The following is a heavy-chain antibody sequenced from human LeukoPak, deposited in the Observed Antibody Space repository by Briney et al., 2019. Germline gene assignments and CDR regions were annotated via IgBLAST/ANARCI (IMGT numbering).Heavy chain of an antibody. CDR3: AREVAVAGTLWDY. Sequence: PSETLSLTCTVSGDSISGYYWSWIRQPPGKGLEWIGYIYYSGNTHYNPSLKSRVTISVDTSKNQFSLKLSSVTAADTAVYYCAREVAVAGTLWDYWGQGTIVSVSS. D-gene: IGHD6-19*01. J-gene: IGHJ4*02. CDR1: GDSISGYY. CDR2: IYYSGNT. V-gene: IGHV4-59*01.